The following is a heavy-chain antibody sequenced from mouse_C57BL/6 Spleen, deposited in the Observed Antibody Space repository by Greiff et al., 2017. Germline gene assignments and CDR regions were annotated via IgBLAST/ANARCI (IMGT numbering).Heavy chain of an antibody. D-gene: IGHD1-1*01. V-gene: IGHV5-6*01. J-gene: IGHJ2*01. CDR3: ARQSPFYGSSLDY. CDR2: ISSGGSYT. Sequence: EVMLVESGGDLVKPGGSLKLSCAASGFTFSSYGMSWVRQTPDKRLEWVATISSGGSYTYYPDSVKGRFTISRDNAKNTLYLQMSSLKSEDTAMYYCARQSPFYGSSLDYWGQGTTLTVSS. CDR1: GFTFSSYG.